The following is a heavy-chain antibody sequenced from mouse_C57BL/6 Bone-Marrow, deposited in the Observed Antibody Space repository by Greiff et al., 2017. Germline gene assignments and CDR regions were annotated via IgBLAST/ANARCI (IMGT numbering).Heavy chain of an antibody. CDR3: ARPFAY. J-gene: IGHJ3*01. CDR1: GYTFTSYW. Sequence: QVQLQQPGAELVMPGASVKLSCKASGYTFTSYWMHWVKQRPGQGLEWIGEIDPSDSYTNYNEKFKGKATFTADTSSNTAYMQLSSLTTEDSAIYYCARPFAYWGQGTLVTVSA. V-gene: IGHV1-69*01. CDR2: IDPSDSYT.